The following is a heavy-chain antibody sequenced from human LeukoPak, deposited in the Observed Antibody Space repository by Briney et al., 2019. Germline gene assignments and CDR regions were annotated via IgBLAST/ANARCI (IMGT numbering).Heavy chain of an antibody. Sequence: SQTLSLTCTVSGGSISSSSYYWGWIRQPPGKGLEWIGSIYYSGSTYYNPSLKSRVTISVDTSKNQFSLKLSSVTAADTAVYYCARDGSIAAAGSFDYWGQGTLVTVSS. CDR3: ARDGSIAAAGSFDY. CDR2: IYYSGST. J-gene: IGHJ4*02. V-gene: IGHV4-39*07. D-gene: IGHD6-13*01. CDR1: GGSISSSSYY.